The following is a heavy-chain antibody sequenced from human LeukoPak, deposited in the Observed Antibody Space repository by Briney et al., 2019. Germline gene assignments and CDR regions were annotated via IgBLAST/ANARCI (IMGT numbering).Heavy chain of an antibody. CDR1: GGSISSYY. Sequence: PSETLSLTCTVSGGSISSYYWSWIRQPPGKGLEWIGYIYYSGSTNYNPSLKSRVTMSVDTSKNQFSLKLSSVTAADTAVYYCARGHSSGYFREPDHFDYWGQGTLVTVSS. CDR2: IYYSGST. CDR3: ARGHSSGYFREPDHFDY. D-gene: IGHD3-22*01. V-gene: IGHV4-59*12. J-gene: IGHJ4*02.